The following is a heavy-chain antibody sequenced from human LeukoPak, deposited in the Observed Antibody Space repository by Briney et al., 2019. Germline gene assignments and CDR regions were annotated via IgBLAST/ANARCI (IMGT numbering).Heavy chain of an antibody. CDR2: IYSGGST. Sequence: PGGSLRLSCAASGFTVSSNYMSWVRQAPGKGLEWVSVIYSGGSTYYADSVKGRFTIPRDNSKNTLYLQMNSLRAEDTAVYYCARDDRITMVRGVIGAFDIWGQGTMVTVSS. V-gene: IGHV3-53*01. J-gene: IGHJ3*02. CDR3: ARDDRITMVRGVIGAFDI. CDR1: GFTVSSNY. D-gene: IGHD3-10*01.